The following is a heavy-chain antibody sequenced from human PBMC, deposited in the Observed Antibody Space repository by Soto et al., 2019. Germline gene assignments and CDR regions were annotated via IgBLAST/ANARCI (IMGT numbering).Heavy chain of an antibody. CDR2: MNPNTGDT. CDR1: GYTFTTSD. CDR3: ATVKRSQMLRGISNYFDN. Sequence: QVQLVQSGAEVRKPGASVKVSCTASGYTFTTSDVNWVRQATGQGLEWVGWMNPNTGDTGYAQKFQGRVTMTRNISISTAYLELSSLRSEDTAIYYCATVKRSQMLRGISNYFDNWGQGTLVTVSS. J-gene: IGHJ4*02. D-gene: IGHD3-10*01. V-gene: IGHV1-8*01.